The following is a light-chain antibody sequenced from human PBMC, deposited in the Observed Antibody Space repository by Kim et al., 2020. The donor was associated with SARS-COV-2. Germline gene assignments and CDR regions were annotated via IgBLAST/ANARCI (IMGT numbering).Light chain of an antibody. Sequence: QPVLTQPPSASASLGASVTLTCTLSSGYSNYKVDWYQQRPGKGPRFVMRVGTGGIVGSTGDGIPDRFSVLGSGLNRYLTIKNIQEEDESDYHCGADHGSGSNFVYVFGTGTKVTVL. V-gene: IGLV9-49*01. CDR1: SGYSNYK. J-gene: IGLJ1*01. CDR2: VGTGGIVG. CDR3: GADHGSGSNFVYV.